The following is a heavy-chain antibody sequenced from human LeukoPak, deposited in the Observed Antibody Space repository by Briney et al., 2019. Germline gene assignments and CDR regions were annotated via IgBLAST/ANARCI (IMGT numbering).Heavy chain of an antibody. J-gene: IGHJ4*02. Sequence: GGSLRLSCAASGFIFRIYGMHWVRQAPGKGLEWVALISYEGDSTYYADSVKGRFTISRDNSKDMLYLQMNSLRAEDTAVYYCARAAVPGTFDYWGRGTLVTVSS. CDR3: ARAAVPGTFDY. V-gene: IGHV3-30*03. D-gene: IGHD6-19*01. CDR2: ISYEGDST. CDR1: GFIFRIYG.